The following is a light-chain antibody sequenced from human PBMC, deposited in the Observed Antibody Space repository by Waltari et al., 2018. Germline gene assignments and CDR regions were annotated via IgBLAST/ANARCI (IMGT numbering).Light chain of an antibody. Sequence: QLVLTQSPSASASLGASVKLTCTLSSGHSSNAVAWHQQQPEKGPRYLMKVNSDGSHSKGDDIPDRFSGSSSGAERYLTISSLQSEDEADYYCQTGGHGTWVFGGGTKLTVL. CDR2: VNSDGSH. CDR1: SGHSSNA. J-gene: IGLJ3*02. CDR3: QTGGHGTWV. V-gene: IGLV4-69*01.